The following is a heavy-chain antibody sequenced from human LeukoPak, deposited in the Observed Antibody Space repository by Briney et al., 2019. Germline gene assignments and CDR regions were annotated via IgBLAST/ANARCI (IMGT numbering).Heavy chain of an antibody. CDR2: IYHSGST. Sequence: PSETLSLTCAVSGGSISSSNWWSWVRQPPGKGLEWIGEIYHSGSTNYNPSLKSRVTISVDKSKNQFSLKLSSVTAADTAVYYCAISTYYYDSSGYSPRYYGMDVWGQGTTVTVSS. V-gene: IGHV4-4*02. CDR3: AISTYYYDSSGYSPRYYGMDV. J-gene: IGHJ6*02. CDR1: GGSISSSNW. D-gene: IGHD3-22*01.